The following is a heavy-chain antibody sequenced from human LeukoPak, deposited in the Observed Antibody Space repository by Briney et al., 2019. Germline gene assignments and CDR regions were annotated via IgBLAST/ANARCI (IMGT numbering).Heavy chain of an antibody. Sequence: SETLSLTCAVYGGSFSGYYWSWIRQPPGRGLEWIGEINHSGSTNYNPSLKSRVTISVDTSKNQFSLKLSSVTAADTAVYYCARGLGCSGGSCYPGYWGQGTLVTVSP. CDR1: GGSFSGYY. D-gene: IGHD2-15*01. CDR2: INHSGST. V-gene: IGHV4-34*01. CDR3: ARGLGCSGGSCYPGY. J-gene: IGHJ4*02.